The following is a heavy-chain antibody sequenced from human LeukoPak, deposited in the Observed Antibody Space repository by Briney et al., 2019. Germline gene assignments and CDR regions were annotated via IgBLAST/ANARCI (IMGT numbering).Heavy chain of an antibody. CDR1: GGSISSSSSYY. J-gene: IGHJ4*02. V-gene: IGHV4-39*01. Sequence: KPSETLSLTCTASGGSISSSSSYYWVWIRQPPGKSLEWIGNIYHSGSPYYNPSLRSRVTISVDTAKNQFSLKLSSVTAADTAVYYCARQLGGFGGNSYFDFWGQGTLVTVSS. CDR3: ARQLGGFGGNSYFDF. CDR2: IYHSGSP. D-gene: IGHD4-23*01.